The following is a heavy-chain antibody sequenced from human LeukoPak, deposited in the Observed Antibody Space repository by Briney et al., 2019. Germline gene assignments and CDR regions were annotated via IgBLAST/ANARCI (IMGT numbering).Heavy chain of an antibody. V-gene: IGHV4-39*07. CDR3: ARRYYYGSGSLGY. J-gene: IGHJ4*02. D-gene: IGHD3-10*01. CDR1: GGSISSSSYY. CDR2: INHSGST. Sequence: SETLSLTCTVSGGSISSSSYYWSWIRQPPGKGLEWIGEINHSGSTNYNPSLKSRVTISVDTSKNQFSLKLSSVTAADTAVYYCARRYYYGSGSLGYWGQGTLVTVSS.